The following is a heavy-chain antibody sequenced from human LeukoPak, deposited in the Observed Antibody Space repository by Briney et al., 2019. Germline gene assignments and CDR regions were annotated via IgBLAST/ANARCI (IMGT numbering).Heavy chain of an antibody. CDR1: GFTFSSYA. V-gene: IGHV3-23*03. D-gene: IGHD2-2*01. CDR3: YARPVLPAAFLPSGNYMDV. CDR2: FYSGGMT. J-gene: IGHJ6*03. Sequence: GGSLRLSCAASGFTFSSYAMSWARQAPGKGLEWLSVFYSGGMTYYADSVKGRFIISRDNSKNTLYLQMNRLRAEDTAVYYCYARPVLPAAFLPSGNYMDVWGKGTTVTVSS.